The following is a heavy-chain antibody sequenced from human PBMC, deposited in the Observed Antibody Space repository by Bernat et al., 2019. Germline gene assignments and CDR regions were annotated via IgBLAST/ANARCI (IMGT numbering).Heavy chain of an antibody. CDR2: INHSGST. Sequence: QVQLQQWGAGLLKPSETLSLTCAGYGGSFSGYYWSWIRQPPGKGLEWIGEINHSGSTNYNPSLKSRVTISVDTSKNQFSLKLSSLTAADTAVYYCARVRGYYGSGIHSDYWGQGTLVTVSS. J-gene: IGHJ4*02. CDR3: ARVRGYYGSGIHSDY. CDR1: GGSFSGYY. D-gene: IGHD3-10*01. V-gene: IGHV4-34*01.